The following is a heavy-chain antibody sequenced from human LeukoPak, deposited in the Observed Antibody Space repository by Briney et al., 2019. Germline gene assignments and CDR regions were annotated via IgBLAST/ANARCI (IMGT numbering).Heavy chain of an antibody. J-gene: IGHJ4*02. CDR1: GYTFTSYA. D-gene: IGHD2-2*03. V-gene: IGHV1-3*01. CDR2: INAGNGNT. Sequence: GASVKVSCKASGYTFTSYAMHWVRQAPGQRLEWMGWINAGNGNTKYSQKFQGRVTITRDTSASTAYMELSSLRSEDTAVYYCARDLGYCSSTSCYAGPLDYWGQGTLVTVSS. CDR3: ARDLGYCSSTSCYAGPLDY.